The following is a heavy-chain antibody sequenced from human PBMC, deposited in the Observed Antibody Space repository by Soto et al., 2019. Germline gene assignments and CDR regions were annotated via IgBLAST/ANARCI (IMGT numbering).Heavy chain of an antibody. J-gene: IGHJ4*02. CDR3: ARDRGYYDSSGYYYFPGY. CDR1: GFTFSSYG. CDR2: IWYDGSNK. Sequence: PGGSLRLSCAASGFTFSSYGMHWVRQAPGKGLEWVAVIWYDGSNKYYADSVKGRFTISRDNSKNTLYLQMNSLRAEDTAVYYCARDRGYYDSSGYYYFPGYWGQGTLVTVSS. D-gene: IGHD3-22*01. V-gene: IGHV3-33*01.